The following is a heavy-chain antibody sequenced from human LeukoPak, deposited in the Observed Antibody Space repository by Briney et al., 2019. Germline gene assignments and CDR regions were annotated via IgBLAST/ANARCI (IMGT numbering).Heavy chain of an antibody. J-gene: IGHJ3*02. CDR3: ARYEVGAFDI. Sequence: GGSLRLSCAASGFTFSSYGMNWVRQAPGKGLEWVSCHTSGNTMYYADSVKGRFTISRDNAKNSLFLQMISLRDEDTAVYYCARYEVGAFDIWGQGTMVTVSS. D-gene: IGHD1-26*01. CDR1: GFTFSSYG. CDR2: HTSGNTM. V-gene: IGHV3-48*02.